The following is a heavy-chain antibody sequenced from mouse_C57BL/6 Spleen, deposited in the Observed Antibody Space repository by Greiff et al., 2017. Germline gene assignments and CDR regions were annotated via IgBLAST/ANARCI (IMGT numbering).Heavy chain of an antibody. V-gene: IGHV1-54*01. CDR3: ARSGTTVVGPFDY. CDR1: GYAFTNYL. J-gene: IGHJ2*01. Sequence: VQLQESGAELVRPGTSVKVSCKASGYAFTNYLIEWVKQRPGQGLEWIGVINPGSGGTNYNEKFKGKATLTADKSSSTAYMQLSSLTSEDSAVYFCARSGTTVVGPFDYWGQGTTLTVSS. CDR2: INPGSGGT. D-gene: IGHD1-1*01.